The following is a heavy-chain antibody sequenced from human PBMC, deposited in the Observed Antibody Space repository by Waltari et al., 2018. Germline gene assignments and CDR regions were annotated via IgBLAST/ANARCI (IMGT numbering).Heavy chain of an antibody. V-gene: IGHV4-30-4*08. CDR2: SYYSGST. CDR1: GGSISSGDYY. CDR3: ASMAPKTPFDI. Sequence: QVQLQESGPGLVKPSQTLSLTCTVSGGSISSGDYYWSWIRQPPGKGLEWSGYSYYSGSTYYHPSLNGRVTISVDTSKNQFSLKLSSVTAADTAVYYCASMAPKTPFDIWGQGTMVTVSS. J-gene: IGHJ3*02.